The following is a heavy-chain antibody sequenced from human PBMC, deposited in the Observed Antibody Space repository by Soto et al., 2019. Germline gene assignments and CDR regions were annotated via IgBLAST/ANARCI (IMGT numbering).Heavy chain of an antibody. V-gene: IGHV3-74*01. D-gene: IGHD3-9*01. Sequence: GSLRLSCAASGFTFSNDCMHWVRQAPGKGLEWVSRINADGGSTHYADSVRGRFTISRDNAKNTLFLQLNSLRVEDTAIYYCIKILTRGVGVPRFYFDSWGQGTLVTVSS. CDR3: IKILTRGVGVPRFYFDS. CDR2: INADGGST. J-gene: IGHJ4*02. CDR1: GFTFSNDC.